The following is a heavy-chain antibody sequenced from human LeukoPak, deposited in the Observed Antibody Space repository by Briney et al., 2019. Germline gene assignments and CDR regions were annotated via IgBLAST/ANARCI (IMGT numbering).Heavy chain of an antibody. J-gene: IGHJ4*02. D-gene: IGHD6-13*01. V-gene: IGHV3-74*01. CDR2: INTDGNST. CDR3: ARELASGD. CDR1: GFTFSTYW. Sequence: GGSLRLSCAASGFTFSTYWMHWVRQAPGKGLVWVSQINTDGNSTTYADSVKGRFTVSRDNAKNTLYLQMNSLRAEDTAVYYCARELASGDWGQGTPVTVSS.